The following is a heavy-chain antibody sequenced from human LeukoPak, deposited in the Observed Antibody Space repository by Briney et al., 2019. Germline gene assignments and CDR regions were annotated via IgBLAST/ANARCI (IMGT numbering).Heavy chain of an antibody. CDR3: AKDQHYYDSSGYYPLDY. CDR1: GFTFSSYA. D-gene: IGHD3-22*01. J-gene: IGHJ4*02. V-gene: IGHV3-23*01. Sequence: GGSLRLSGAASGFTFSSYAMSWVRQAPGKGLEWVSAISGSGGSTYYADSVKGRFTISRDNSKNTLYLQMNSLRAEDTAVYYCAKDQHYYDSSGYYPLDYWGQGTLVTVSS. CDR2: ISGSGGST.